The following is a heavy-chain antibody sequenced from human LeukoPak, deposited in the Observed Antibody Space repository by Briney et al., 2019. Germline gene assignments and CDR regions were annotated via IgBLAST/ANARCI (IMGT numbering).Heavy chain of an antibody. D-gene: IGHD6-6*01. CDR2: IYYSGST. Sequence: PSETLSLTCTVSGGSISSYYWSWIRQPPGKGLEWIGYIYYSGSTNYNPSLKSRVTISVDTSKNQFSPKLSSVTAADTAVYYCARGYSSSPGGWFDPWGQGTLVTVSS. CDR3: ARGYSSSPGGWFDP. V-gene: IGHV4-59*01. CDR1: GGSISSYY. J-gene: IGHJ5*02.